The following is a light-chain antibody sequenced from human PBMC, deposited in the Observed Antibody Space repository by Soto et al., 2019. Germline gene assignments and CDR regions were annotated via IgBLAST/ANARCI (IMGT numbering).Light chain of an antibody. Sequence: EIVLTQSPGTLSLSPGERATLSCRASQSVSSSYLAWYQQKPGQAPRLLIYGASSRATGIPDRFSGSGSGTDFTLTISRLEPEDFAVYYCQQYNNWPPPTFGQGTKVEIK. CDR3: QQYNNWPPPT. J-gene: IGKJ1*01. CDR1: QSVSSSY. CDR2: GAS. V-gene: IGKV3-20*01.